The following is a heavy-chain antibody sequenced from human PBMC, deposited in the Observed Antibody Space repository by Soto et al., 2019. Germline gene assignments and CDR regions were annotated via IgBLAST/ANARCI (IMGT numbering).Heavy chain of an antibody. D-gene: IGHD3-10*01. V-gene: IGHV4-31*03. Sequence: QVQLQESGPGLVKPSQTLSLTCTVSGGSISSGGYYWSWIRQHPGKGLEWIGYIYYSGSTYYNPSLNGRVTISVDTSKNQFSLKLSSVTAADTAVYYCARVPSGPTLGYYGMDVWGQGTTVTVSS. CDR1: GGSISSGGYY. CDR3: ARVPSGPTLGYYGMDV. J-gene: IGHJ6*02. CDR2: IYYSGST.